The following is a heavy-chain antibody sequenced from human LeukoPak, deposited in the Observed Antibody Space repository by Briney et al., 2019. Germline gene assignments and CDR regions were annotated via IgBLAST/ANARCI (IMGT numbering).Heavy chain of an antibody. D-gene: IGHD6-13*01. CDR1: GDSTSGYY. CDR2: IYDSGST. J-gene: IGHJ4*02. Sequence: SETLSLTCSVSGDSTSGYYWSSIRQPPGERLEWIGYIYDSGSTNYNPSLKGRVTISADTSKNQFSLRLSSVTAADTAVYYCAGDRNSNRWHKYWGQGTLVTVSS. V-gene: IGHV4-59*08. CDR3: AGDRNSNRWHKY.